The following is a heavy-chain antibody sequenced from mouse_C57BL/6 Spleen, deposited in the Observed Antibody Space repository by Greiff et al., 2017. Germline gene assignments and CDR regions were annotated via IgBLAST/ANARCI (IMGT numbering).Heavy chain of an antibody. CDR3: ARPDGYYEAMDY. V-gene: IGHV1-76*01. D-gene: IGHD2-3*01. J-gene: IGHJ4*01. Sequence: VQLQQSGAELVMPGASVKLSCKASGYTFTDYYINWVKQRPGQGLEWISRIYPGSGNTYYNEKFKGKATLTAEKSSSTAYMQLSSLTSEDSAVXFCARPDGYYEAMDYWGQGTSVTVSS. CDR2: IYPGSGNT. CDR1: GYTFTDYY.